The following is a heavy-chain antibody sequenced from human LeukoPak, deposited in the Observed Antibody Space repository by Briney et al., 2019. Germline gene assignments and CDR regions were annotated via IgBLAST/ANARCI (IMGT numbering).Heavy chain of an antibody. V-gene: IGHV3-7*01. CDR2: IKQDGTEK. J-gene: IGHJ5*02. CDR1: GFTFSSCW. D-gene: IGHD5-18*01. CDR3: ARLSRGYSYGPLHWFDP. Sequence: GGSLRLSCAASGFTFSSCWMNWVRQAPGKGLEWAANIKQDGTEKYFVDSVKGRFTISRDNAKNSLYLQMNSLRAEDTAVYYCARLSRGYSYGPLHWFDPWGQGTLVTVSS.